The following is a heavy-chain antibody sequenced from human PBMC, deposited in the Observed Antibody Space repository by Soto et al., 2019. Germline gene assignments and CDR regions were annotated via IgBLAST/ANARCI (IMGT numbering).Heavy chain of an antibody. CDR2: ISHIGTS. Sequence: QVQLQESGPGLVKPSGTLSLTCAVSGGSISSSHWWTWVRQSPGKGLEYIGEISHIGTSNSNPSLKSRVTLSVDRSKNHFSLTLTSVTAAVTAVYYCARVVLSITRGAFDAWGQGTPVIVSS. CDR1: GGSISSSHW. J-gene: IGHJ3*01. D-gene: IGHD1-20*01. CDR3: ARVVLSITRGAFDA. V-gene: IGHV4-4*02.